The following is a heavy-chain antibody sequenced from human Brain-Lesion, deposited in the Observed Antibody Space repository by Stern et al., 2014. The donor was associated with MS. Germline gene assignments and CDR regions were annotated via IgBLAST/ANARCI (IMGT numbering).Heavy chain of an antibody. CDR2: MTPYSGNT. Sequence: VQLVESGAEVKKPGASVKVSCKASGYTFSSYDITWVRPASGHGLAWMGWMTPYSGNTGYAQKFKGRVSMTSDPSISTVYMELTSLTSDDTAVYFCARAVRNQLLSEYWGQGTLVTVSS. CDR3: ARAVRNQLLSEY. D-gene: IGHD2-2*01. V-gene: IGHV1-8*01. CDR1: GYTFSSYD. J-gene: IGHJ4*02.